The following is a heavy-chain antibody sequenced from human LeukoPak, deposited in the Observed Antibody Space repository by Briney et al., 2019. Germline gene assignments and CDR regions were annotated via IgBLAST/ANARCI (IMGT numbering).Heavy chain of an antibody. V-gene: IGHV4-59*08. CDR3: ARHAPSRRGSYYTPFDS. CDR1: GGSVRTFY. J-gene: IGHJ4*02. Sequence: PSETLSLTCSVSGGSVRTFYWSWIRQAPGKGLEWIGYISYSVSTNYNPSLESRVTLSIDTSRDQFSLRLASVTAADTAVYHCARHAPSRRGSYYTPFDSWGQGTPVTVCS. D-gene: IGHD2-2*02. CDR2: ISYSVST.